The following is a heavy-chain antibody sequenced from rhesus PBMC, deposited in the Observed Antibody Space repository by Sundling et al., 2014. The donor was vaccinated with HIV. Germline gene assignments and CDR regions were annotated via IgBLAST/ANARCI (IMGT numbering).Heavy chain of an antibody. V-gene: IGHV4-169*01. CDR3: ARTGPWTGYYSFDY. J-gene: IGHJ4*01. CDR1: GGSISSSY. Sequence: QLQLQESGPGLVKPSETLSVTCAVSGGSISSSYWSWIRQAPGKGLEWIGYIHGSGGSTHYNSSLKSRVTLSVDTSKNQLSLKLSSVTAADTAVYYCARTGPWTGYYSFDYWGQGVLVTVSS. CDR2: IHGSGGST. D-gene: IGHD3-3*01.